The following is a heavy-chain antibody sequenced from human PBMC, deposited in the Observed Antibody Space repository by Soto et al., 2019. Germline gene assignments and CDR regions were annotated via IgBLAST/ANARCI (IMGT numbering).Heavy chain of an antibody. J-gene: IGHJ6*02. CDR1: GGSISSNSYF. D-gene: IGHD2-15*01. Sequence: SETLSLTCTVSGGSISSNSYFWGWIRQPPGKGLEWIANIFYSGSAYYNPSLKSRITISVDTSKNQFSLRLSSVTAADTAVYYCARQAGGGRHYYGMDVWGQGTTVTFS. V-gene: IGHV4-39*01. CDR3: ARQAGGGRHYYGMDV. CDR2: IFYSGSA.